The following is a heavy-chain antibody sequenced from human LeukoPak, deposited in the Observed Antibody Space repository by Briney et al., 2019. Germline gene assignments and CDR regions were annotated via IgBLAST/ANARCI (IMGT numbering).Heavy chain of an antibody. CDR3: ARRVAVAAEDY. D-gene: IGHD6-19*01. V-gene: IGHV4-34*01. CDR2: INHSGST. CDR1: GGSFSGYY. Sequence: SETLSLTCAVYGGSFSGYYWSWIRQPPGKGLEWIGEINHSGSTNYNPSLKSRVTISVDTSKNQFSLKLSSVTAADTAVYYCARRVAVAAEDYWGQGMLVTVSS. J-gene: IGHJ4*02.